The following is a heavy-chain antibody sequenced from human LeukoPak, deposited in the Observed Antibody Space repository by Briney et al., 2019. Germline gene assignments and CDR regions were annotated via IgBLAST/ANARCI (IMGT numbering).Heavy chain of an antibody. CDR1: GGSISSSSYY. J-gene: IGHJ4*02. V-gene: IGHV4-39*01. Sequence: SETLSLTCTVSGGSISSSSYYWGWIRQPPGKGLQWIGSIFYSGSTYYNPSLKSRVTISVDTSKNQFSLKLSSVTAADTAVYYCARVYSFYDSSGYSDYWGQGTLVTVSS. CDR2: IFYSGST. D-gene: IGHD3-22*01. CDR3: ARVYSFYDSSGYSDY.